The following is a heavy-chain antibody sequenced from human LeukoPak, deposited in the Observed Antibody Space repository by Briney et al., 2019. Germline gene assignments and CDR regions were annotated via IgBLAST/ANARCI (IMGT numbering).Heavy chain of an antibody. Sequence: ASVTVSCKTSGYTFTGYYIHWVRQAPGPGREWMGWINPNSGGTNYAQRFQGRVTMTRDTSISTAYMELSRLLSDDTAVYYCARDRGVTLVRVPMGWIDPWGQGTLVTVSS. J-gene: IGHJ5*02. CDR3: ARDRGVTLVRVPMGWIDP. CDR2: INPNSGGT. CDR1: GYTFTGYY. V-gene: IGHV1-2*02. D-gene: IGHD3-10*01.